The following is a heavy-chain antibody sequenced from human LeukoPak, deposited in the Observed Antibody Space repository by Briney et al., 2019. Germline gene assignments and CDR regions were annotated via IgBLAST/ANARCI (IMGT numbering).Heavy chain of an antibody. D-gene: IGHD2-8*02. CDR1: GFIFSSYW. J-gene: IGHJ4*02. Sequence: GGSLRLSCAASGFIFSSYWMAWVRQAPGKGLEWVANIKEDGSEKNYVDSVKGRFTISRDNAKNSLYLQMNSLRAEDTAVYYCTKAPLRSCTGAFCYPFDYWGQGTLVTVSS. CDR2: IKEDGSEK. CDR3: TKAPLRSCTGAFCYPFDY. V-gene: IGHV3-7*01.